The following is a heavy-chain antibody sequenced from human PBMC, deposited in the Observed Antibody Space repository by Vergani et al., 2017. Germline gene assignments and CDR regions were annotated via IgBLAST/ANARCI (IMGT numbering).Heavy chain of an antibody. CDR3: AIVAGYYDSSGYYLDY. D-gene: IGHD3-22*01. V-gene: IGHV1-24*01. CDR2: FDAEHGEV. CDR1: GYSLTELT. J-gene: IGHJ4*02. Sequence: QVQLVQYGSEVRKPAASVQVSCQVSGYSLTELTIHWVRQAPGKGLEWMGGFDAEHGEVTLAHHIQGRVTMTEDRSTDTAYMELSSLRPEDTALYYCAIVAGYYDSSGYYLDYWGQGTLVTVSS.